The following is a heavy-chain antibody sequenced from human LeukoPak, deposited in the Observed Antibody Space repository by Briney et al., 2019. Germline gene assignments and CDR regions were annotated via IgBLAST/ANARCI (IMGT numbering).Heavy chain of an antibody. Sequence: GASVKVSCKASGGTFSSYAISWVRQAPGQGLEWMGRIIPILGIANYAQKFQGRVTITADKSTSTAYMELSSLRSEDTAVYYCARSPPGRSGDYVGKPYYFDYWGQGTLVTVFS. D-gene: IGHD4-17*01. V-gene: IGHV1-69*04. CDR3: ARSPPGRSGDYVGKPYYFDY. CDR1: GGTFSSYA. CDR2: IIPILGIA. J-gene: IGHJ4*02.